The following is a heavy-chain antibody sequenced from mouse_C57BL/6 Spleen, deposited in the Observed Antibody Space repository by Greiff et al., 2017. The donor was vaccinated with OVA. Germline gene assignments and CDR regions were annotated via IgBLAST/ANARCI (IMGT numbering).Heavy chain of an antibody. CDR2: IYPGSGST. CDR3: ARYRFYYGNYYAMDY. V-gene: IGHV1-55*01. J-gene: IGHJ4*01. CDR1: GYTFTSYW. Sequence: VQLKQPGAELVKPGASVKMSCKASGYTFTSYWITWVKQRPGQGLEWIGDIYPGSGSTNYNEKFKSKATLTVDTSSSTAYMQLSSLTSEDSAVYYCARYRFYYGNYYAMDYWGQGTSVTVSS. D-gene: IGHD2-1*01.